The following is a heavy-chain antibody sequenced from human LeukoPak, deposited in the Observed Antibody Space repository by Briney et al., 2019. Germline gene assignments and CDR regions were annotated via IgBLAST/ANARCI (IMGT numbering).Heavy chain of an antibody. CDR3: ARDQARDYDILTGYYDYGMDV. CDR2: ISAYNGNT. V-gene: IGHV1-18*01. D-gene: IGHD3-9*01. J-gene: IGHJ6*02. CDR1: GYTFTSYG. Sequence: ASVKVSCKASGYTFTSYGISWVRQAPGQGLEWMGWISAYNGNTNYAQKLQGRVTMTTDTSTSTAYMELRSLRSDDTAVYYCARDQARDYDILTGYYDYGMDVWGQGTTVTVSS.